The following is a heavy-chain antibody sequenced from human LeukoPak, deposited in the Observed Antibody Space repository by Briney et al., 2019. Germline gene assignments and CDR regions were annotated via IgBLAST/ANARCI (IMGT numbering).Heavy chain of an antibody. Sequence: WETLSLTCTVSGGSISSYYWSWIRQPPGKGLEWIGYIYYSGSTNYNPSLKSRVTISVDKSKNQFSLKLSSVTAADTAVYYCARADSGGSSNYGMDVWGQGTTVTVSS. D-gene: IGHD2-15*01. CDR1: GGSISSYY. CDR3: ARADSGGSSNYGMDV. V-gene: IGHV4-59*12. CDR2: IYYSGST. J-gene: IGHJ6*02.